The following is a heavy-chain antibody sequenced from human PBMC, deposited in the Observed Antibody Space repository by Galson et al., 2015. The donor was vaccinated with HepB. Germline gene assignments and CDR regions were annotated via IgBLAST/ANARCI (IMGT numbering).Heavy chain of an antibody. J-gene: IGHJ4*02. Sequence: SLRLSCADSGFIFSNYAIHWVRQAPGKGLEWVARISYDGSDKYYVDSVKGRFIISRDNSKNTVYLHMNSLRAEDTAVYYCAKERITIFGVGPTGFDFWGQGTLVTVSS. V-gene: IGHV3-30*14. CDR2: ISYDGSDK. D-gene: IGHD3-3*01. CDR3: AKERITIFGVGPTGFDF. CDR1: GFIFSNYA.